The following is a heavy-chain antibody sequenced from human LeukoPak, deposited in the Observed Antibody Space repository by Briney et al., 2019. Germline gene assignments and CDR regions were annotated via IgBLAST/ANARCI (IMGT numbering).Heavy chain of an antibody. CDR3: ARVGGYYRNWFDP. Sequence: MPSETLSLTCAVYGGSFSGYYWSWIRQPPGKGLEWIGEINHSGSTNYNPSLKSRVTISVDTSKNQFSLKLSSVTAADTAVYYCARVGGYYRNWFDPWGQGTLVTVSS. J-gene: IGHJ5*02. V-gene: IGHV4-34*01. D-gene: IGHD3-22*01. CDR1: GGSFSGYY. CDR2: INHSGST.